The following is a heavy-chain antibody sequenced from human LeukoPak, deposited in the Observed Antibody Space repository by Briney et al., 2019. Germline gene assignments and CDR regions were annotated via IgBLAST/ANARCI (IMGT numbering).Heavy chain of an antibody. Sequence: ASVTVSCKASGYIFTAFDINWVRQAPGLGLEWMGWMSPKTGNRGYAQKFQGRFTMARDTSRSTVYMELSGLTSEDTAVYYCTRTPPKGDIDTWGLGTQVIVSS. D-gene: IGHD2-21*02. CDR1: GYIFTAFD. V-gene: IGHV1-8*01. J-gene: IGHJ4*02. CDR2: MSPKTGNR. CDR3: TRTPPKGDIDT.